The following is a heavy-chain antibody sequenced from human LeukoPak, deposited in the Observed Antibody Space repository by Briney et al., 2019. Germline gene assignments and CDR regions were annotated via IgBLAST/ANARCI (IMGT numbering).Heavy chain of an antibody. CDR3: ARDSWFGELLGY. Sequence: PSETLSLTCAVYGGSFSGYYWTWIRQPPGKGLEWIGEIHYSGSATYNPSLKSRVTISVDTSKNQFSLKLSSVTAADTAVYYCARDSWFGELLGYWGQGTLVTVSS. CDR1: GGSFSGYY. CDR2: IHYSGSA. V-gene: IGHV4-34*01. D-gene: IGHD3-10*01. J-gene: IGHJ4*02.